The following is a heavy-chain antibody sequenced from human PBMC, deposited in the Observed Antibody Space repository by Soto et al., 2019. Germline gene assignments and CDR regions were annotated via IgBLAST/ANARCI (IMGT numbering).Heavy chain of an antibody. CDR1: GFTFSGSA. CDR2: IRSKANSYAT. CDR3: TRIAVAGPTDY. Sequence: GGSLRLSCAASGFTFSGSAMHWVRQASGKGLEWVGRIRSKANSYATAYAASVKGRFTISRDDSKNTAYLQMNSLKTEDTAVYYCTRIAVAGPTDYRGQGTLVTVSS. V-gene: IGHV3-73*01. J-gene: IGHJ4*02. D-gene: IGHD6-19*01.